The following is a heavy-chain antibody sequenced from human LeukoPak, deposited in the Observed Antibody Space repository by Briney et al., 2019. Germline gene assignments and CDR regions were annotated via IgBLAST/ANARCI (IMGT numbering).Heavy chain of an antibody. CDR2: ISGSGGST. J-gene: IGHJ1*01. CDR1: GFTFSSYA. D-gene: IGHD1-26*01. Sequence: PGGSLRLSCAASGFTFSSYAMSWVRQAPGKGLDLVSAISGSGGSTYYADSVKGRFTISRDNAKNTLYLQMNSLRAEGTAVYYCAKDPDGYSGSLSSFSAHWGQGTLVTVSS. V-gene: IGHV3-23*01. CDR3: AKDPDGYSGSLSSFSAH.